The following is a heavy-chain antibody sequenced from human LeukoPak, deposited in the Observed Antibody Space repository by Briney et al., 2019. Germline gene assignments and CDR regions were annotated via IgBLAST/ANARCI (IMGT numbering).Heavy chain of an antibody. CDR3: ARGGLPARYFRASGTRYYFDY. V-gene: IGHV4-34*01. J-gene: IGHJ4*02. D-gene: IGHD3-9*01. CDR1: GGSFSGYY. Sequence: SETLSLTCAVYGGSFSGYYWSWIRQPPGKGLEWIGEINHSGSTNYNPSLKSRVTISVDTSKNHFSLKLSSVTAADTAVYYCARGGLPARYFRASGTRYYFDYWAREPWSPSPQ. CDR2: INHSGST.